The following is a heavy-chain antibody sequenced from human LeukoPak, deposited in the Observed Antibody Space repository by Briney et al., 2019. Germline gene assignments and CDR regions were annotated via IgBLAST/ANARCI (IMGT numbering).Heavy chain of an antibody. D-gene: IGHD5-12*01. Sequence: SVKVSCKASGGTFSSYAISWVRQAPGQGLEWMGRIIPIFGTANYAQKFQGRVTITTDESTSTAYMELSSLRSEDTAVYYCARTDPGGSSFDYWGPGTLVTVSS. CDR1: GGTFSSYA. CDR2: IIPIFGTA. J-gene: IGHJ4*02. V-gene: IGHV1-69*05. CDR3: ARTDPGGSSFDY.